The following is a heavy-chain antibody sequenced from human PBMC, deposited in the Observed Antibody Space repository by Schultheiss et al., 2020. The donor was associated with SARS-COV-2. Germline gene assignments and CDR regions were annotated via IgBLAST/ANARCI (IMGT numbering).Heavy chain of an antibody. CDR2: ISAYNGNT. CDR3: ARDQDIVVVPAALGPYYYYGMDV. CDR1: GYTFTSYG. D-gene: IGHD2-2*01. J-gene: IGHJ6*02. V-gene: IGHV1-8*02. Sequence: ASVKVSCKASGYTFTSYGISWVRQAPGQGLEWMGWISAYNGNTGYAQKFQGRVTMTRNTSISTAYMELSSLRSEDTAVYYCARDQDIVVVPAALGPYYYYGMDVWGQGTTVTVSS.